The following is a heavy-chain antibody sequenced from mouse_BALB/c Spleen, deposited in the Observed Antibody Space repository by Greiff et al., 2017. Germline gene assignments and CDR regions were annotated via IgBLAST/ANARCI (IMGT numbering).Heavy chain of an antibody. CDR2: ISDGGSYT. V-gene: IGHV5-4*02. Sequence: EVMLVESGGGLVKPGGSLKLSCAASGFTFSDYYMYWVRQTPEKRLEWVATISDGGSYTYYPDSVKGRFTISRDNAKNNLYLQMSSLKSEDTAMYYCARGTDLSYAMDYWGQGTSVTVPS. J-gene: IGHJ4*01. CDR3: ARGTDLSYAMDY. CDR1: GFTFSDYY.